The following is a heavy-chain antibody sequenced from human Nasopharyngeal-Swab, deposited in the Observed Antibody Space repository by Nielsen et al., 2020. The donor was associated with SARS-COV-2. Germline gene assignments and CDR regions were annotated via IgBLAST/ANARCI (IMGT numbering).Heavy chain of an antibody. V-gene: IGHV3-33*01. Sequence: VRQAPGKGLEWVAVIWYDGSNKYYADSVKGRFTISRDNSKNTLYLQMNSLRAEDTAVYYCAGESSRPKGGFDYWGQGTLVTVSS. D-gene: IGHD3-16*01. CDR2: IWYDGSNK. J-gene: IGHJ4*02. CDR3: AGESSRPKGGFDY.